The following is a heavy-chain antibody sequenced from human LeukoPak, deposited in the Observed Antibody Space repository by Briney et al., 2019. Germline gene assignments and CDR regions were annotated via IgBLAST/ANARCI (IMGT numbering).Heavy chain of an antibody. CDR2: INPSGGST. D-gene: IGHD2-21*02. CDR1: GYTFTSYY. CDR3: AREAGGDRQLHY. Sequence: GASVKVSCKASGYTFTSYYMYWVRQAPGQGLEWMGIINPSGGSTSYAQKFQGRVTMTRDTSTSTVYMELSSLRSEDTAVYYCAREAGGDRQLHYWGQGTLVTVSS. J-gene: IGHJ4*02. V-gene: IGHV1-46*01.